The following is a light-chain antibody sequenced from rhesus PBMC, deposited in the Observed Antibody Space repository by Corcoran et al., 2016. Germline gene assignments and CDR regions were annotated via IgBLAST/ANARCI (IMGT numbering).Light chain of an antibody. CDR3: QQYYNWNN. V-gene: IGKV3S9*01. CDR1: QSVSSY. CDR2: GPS. J-gene: IGKJ2*01. Sequence: EIVMTQSPATLSLSPGERATLSCRASQSVSSYIAWYHQKPDHPPRLPIYGPSTRYTGIPDRVSGSGSVTDLNIILNSLEPEDVGVYYCQQYYNWNNFSQGTKVEIK.